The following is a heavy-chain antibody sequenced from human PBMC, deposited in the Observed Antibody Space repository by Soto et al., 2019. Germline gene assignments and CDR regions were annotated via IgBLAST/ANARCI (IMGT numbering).Heavy chain of an antibody. CDR1: GGTFSSYA. J-gene: IGHJ6*02. V-gene: IGHV1-69*13. D-gene: IGHD7-27*01. Sequence: WASVKVSCKASGGTFSSYAISWVRQAPGQGLEWMGGIIPIFGTANYAQKFQGRVTITADESTSTAYMELSSLRSEDTAVYYCALNWGSDYYYGMDVWGQGTTVTVSS. CDR3: ALNWGSDYYYGMDV. CDR2: IIPIFGTA.